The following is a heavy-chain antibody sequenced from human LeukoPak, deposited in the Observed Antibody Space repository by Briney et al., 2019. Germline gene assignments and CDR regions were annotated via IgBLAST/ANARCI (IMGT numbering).Heavy chain of an antibody. CDR1: GGSFSSFA. D-gene: IGHD1-1*01. J-gene: IGHJ6*03. CDR3: ARGYWTDVGYYYYYYMDV. V-gene: IGHV1-69*05. CDR2: IIPLFGTS. Sequence: ASVKVSCKASGGSFSSFAISWVRQAPGQGLEWMGGIIPLFGTSNYAQKFQGRVTITTDGPTTTAYIELSSLRSEDTAVYYCARGYWTDVGYYYYYYMDVWGKGTTVTVSS.